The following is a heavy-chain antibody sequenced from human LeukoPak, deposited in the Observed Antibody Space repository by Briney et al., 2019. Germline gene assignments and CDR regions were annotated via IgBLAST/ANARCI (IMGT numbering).Heavy chain of an antibody. V-gene: IGHV3-30*02. Sequence: GGSLRLSCAASGFTFSTYGMHWVRQAPGEGLDWVAFIQFDENKKYYADSVKGRFTVSRDNSENTVYLQMNSLRAEDTAVYYCAKVGTTLGIAPLGHLDYWGQGTLVTVSS. CDR2: IQFDENKK. J-gene: IGHJ4*02. CDR3: AKVGTTLGIAPLGHLDY. CDR1: GFTFSTYG. D-gene: IGHD7-27*01.